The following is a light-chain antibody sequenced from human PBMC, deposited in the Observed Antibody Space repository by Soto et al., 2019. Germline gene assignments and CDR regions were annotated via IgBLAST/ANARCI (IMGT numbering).Light chain of an antibody. V-gene: IGLV2-23*03. CDR3: CAYAGSSTFVV. CDR1: SSDVGSYNL. J-gene: IGLJ2*01. Sequence: QSALTQPASVSGSPGQSITISCTGTSSDVGSYNLVSWYQQHPGKAPKLMIYEGSKRTSGVSNRFSGSKSGNTASLTISGIQAEDEADYYCCAYAGSSTFVVFGGGTKLTVL. CDR2: EGS.